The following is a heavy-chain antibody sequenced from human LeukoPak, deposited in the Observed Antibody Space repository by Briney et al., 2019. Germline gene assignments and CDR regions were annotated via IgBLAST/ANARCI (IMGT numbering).Heavy chain of an antibody. Sequence: PSETLSLTCAVYGGSFSGYYWSWTRQPPGKGLEWIGEINHSGSTNYNPSLKSRVTISVDTSKNQFSLKLSSVTAADTAVYYCASDSPGYDSGSYFAYWGQGTLVTVSS. CDR3: ASDSPGYDSGSYFAY. CDR2: INHSGST. V-gene: IGHV4-34*01. D-gene: IGHD2-15*01. J-gene: IGHJ4*02. CDR1: GGSFSGYY.